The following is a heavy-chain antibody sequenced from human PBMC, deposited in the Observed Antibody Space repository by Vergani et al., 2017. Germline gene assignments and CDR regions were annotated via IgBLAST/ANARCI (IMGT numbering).Heavy chain of an antibody. D-gene: IGHD2-15*01. CDR3: ARLVVVAATHYYYYGMDV. V-gene: IGHV1-69*02. CDR1: GGTFSSYT. Sequence: QVQLVQSGAEVKKPGSSVKVSCKASGGTFSSYTISWVRQAPGQGLEWMGRIIPILGIANYAQKFQGRVTITADKSTSTAYMELSSLRSEDTAVYYCARLVVVAATHYYYYGMDVWGQGTTVTVSS. CDR2: IIPILGIA. J-gene: IGHJ6*02.